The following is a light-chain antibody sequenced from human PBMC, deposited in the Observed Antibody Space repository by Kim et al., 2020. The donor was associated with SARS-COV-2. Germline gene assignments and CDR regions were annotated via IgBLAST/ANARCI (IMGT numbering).Light chain of an antibody. CDR3: AAWNNSVSGPV. CDR2: RSD. Sequence: QLVLTQPPSASGTPGQRATISCSGSSSNIGSNYVYWYKQLPGTAPKVLIYRSDQWPSGVPDRFSGSKSGTSASLAISGLRSEDEADYYCAAWNNSVSGPVFGGGTQLTVL. V-gene: IGLV1-47*01. J-gene: IGLJ2*01. CDR1: SSNIGSNY.